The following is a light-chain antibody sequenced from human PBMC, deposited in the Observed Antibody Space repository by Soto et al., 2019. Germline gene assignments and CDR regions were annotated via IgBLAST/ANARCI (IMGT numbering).Light chain of an antibody. V-gene: IGLV1-44*01. J-gene: IGLJ2*01. CDR1: SSNIGSNT. Sequence: QAVVTQPPSASGTPGQRVTISCSGSSSNIGSNTVNWYQQLPGTAPKVLIYTNNQRPSGVPDRFSGSKSGTSASLAISGLQSEDATDYYWAAWDDSLNGVIFGGGNKLTVL. CDR2: TNN. CDR3: AAWDDSLNGVI.